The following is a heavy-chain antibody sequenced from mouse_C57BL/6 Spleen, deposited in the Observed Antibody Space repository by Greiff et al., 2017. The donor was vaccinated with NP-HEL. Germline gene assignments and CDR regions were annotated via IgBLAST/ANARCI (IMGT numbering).Heavy chain of an antibody. V-gene: IGHV1-52*01. CDR2: IDPSDSET. D-gene: IGHD2-1*01. CDR3: ASLDYYGKYNFDY. J-gene: IGHJ2*01. Sequence: VQLKQPGAELVRPGSSVKLSCKASGYTFTSYWMHWVKQRPIQGLEWIGNIDPSDSETHYNQKFKDKATLTVDKSSSTAYMQLSSLTSEDSAVYYCASLDYYGKYNFDYWGQGTTLTVSS. CDR1: GYTFTSYW.